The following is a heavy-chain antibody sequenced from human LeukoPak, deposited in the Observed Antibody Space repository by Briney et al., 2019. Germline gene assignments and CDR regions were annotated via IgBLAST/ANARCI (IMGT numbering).Heavy chain of an antibody. CDR2: IYYSGST. D-gene: IGHD6-13*01. CDR3: ARISSSSLKSNWFDP. Sequence: SETLSLTCTVSGGSISSSSYYWGWIRQPPGKGLEWIGSIYYSGSTYYDPSLKSRVTISVDTSKNQFSLKLSSVTAADTAVYYCARISSSSLKSNWFDPWGQGTLVTVSS. CDR1: GGSISSSSYY. J-gene: IGHJ5*02. V-gene: IGHV4-39*07.